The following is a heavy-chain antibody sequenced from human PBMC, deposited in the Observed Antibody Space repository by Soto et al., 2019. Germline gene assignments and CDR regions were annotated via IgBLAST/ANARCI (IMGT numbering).Heavy chain of an antibody. CDR1: GGSVSSYY. J-gene: IGHJ5*02. CDR2: IYYSGST. D-gene: IGHD6-13*01. V-gene: IGHV4-59*08. Sequence: PSETLSLTCTVSGGSVSSYYWSWIRQSPGKGLEWIGYIYYSGSTKYKPSLKSRVTISVDTSKNQFSLKLSSVTAADTAVYYCARGGNPAAAAYSRRGYWFDPWGQGTLVTVSS. CDR3: ARGGNPAAAAYSRRGYWFDP.